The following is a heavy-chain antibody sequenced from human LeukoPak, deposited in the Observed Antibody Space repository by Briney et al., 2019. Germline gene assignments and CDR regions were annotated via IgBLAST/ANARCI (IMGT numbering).Heavy chain of an antibody. CDR1: GFTFSSSS. Sequence: GGSLRLSCATSGFTFSSSSMNWVRQAPGKGLEWVSSISSSSSFIYYADSVKGRFTISRDNAKNSLYLQMKSLRAEDTAVYYCARDKEDYYYYMNVWGKGTTVTVSS. V-gene: IGHV3-21*01. CDR3: ARDKEDYYYYMNV. CDR2: ISSSSSFI. J-gene: IGHJ6*03.